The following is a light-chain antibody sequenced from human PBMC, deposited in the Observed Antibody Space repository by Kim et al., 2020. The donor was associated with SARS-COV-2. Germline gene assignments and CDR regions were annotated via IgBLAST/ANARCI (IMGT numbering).Light chain of an antibody. J-gene: IGKJ2*01. CDR1: QSLSSSY. Sequence: EIVLTQSPGTLSLSPGERATLSCRASQSLSSSYLAWFQQKPGQAPRLLMYAASSRATGIPDRFSGSASGTDFTLSISRLEPEDLAVYYCLHYHTSYTFGRGTKLQIK. CDR3: LHYHTSYT. CDR2: AAS. V-gene: IGKV3-20*01.